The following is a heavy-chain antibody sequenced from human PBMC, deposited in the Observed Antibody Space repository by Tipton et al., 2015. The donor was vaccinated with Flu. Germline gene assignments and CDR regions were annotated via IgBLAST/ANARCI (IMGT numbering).Heavy chain of an antibody. J-gene: IGHJ3*01. Sequence: TLSLTCTVSGGSISSGSYYWSWIRQPAGKGLEWIGRIYTSGSTNYNPSLKSRVTISVDTSKNQFSLKLSSVTAADTAVYYCAREGFYSSGYRAGYAFDVWGQGTMVPVSS. V-gene: IGHV4-61*02. CDR2: IYTSGST. CDR3: AREGFYSSGYRAGYAFDV. D-gene: IGHD3-22*01. CDR1: GGSISSGSYY.